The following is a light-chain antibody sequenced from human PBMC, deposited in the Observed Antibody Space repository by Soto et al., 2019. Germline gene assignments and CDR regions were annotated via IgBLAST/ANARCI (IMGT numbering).Light chain of an antibody. V-gene: IGKV1-39*01. CDR3: QQSSRTPIT. Sequence: DFQMTQSPSTLSASVGDRVTITCRASQNIRSRLAWFQQKPGKAPKLLIYAASSLQSGVPSRFSGSGSGTDFTLAINSLQPEDFATYYCQQSSRTPITFGQGTRLEIK. J-gene: IGKJ5*01. CDR1: QNIRSR. CDR2: AAS.